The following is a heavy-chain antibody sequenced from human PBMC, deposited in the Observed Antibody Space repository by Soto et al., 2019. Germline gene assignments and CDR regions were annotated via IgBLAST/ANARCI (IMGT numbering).Heavy chain of an antibody. V-gene: IGHV1-69*01. J-gene: IGHJ6*02. CDR1: GGTPSNSA. D-gene: IGHD6-19*01. CDR2: IIPVFGIV. CDR3: SIGRIVVVGSRAYYGMDV. Sequence: QVQLVQSGAEVKKPGSSVRVSCKASGGTPSNSAFSWVRQAPGQGLEWMEGIIPVFGIVKYAQNLEGRVTITAYESTNTAYMALSSLRDEDRAFYYWSIGRIVVVGSRAYYGMDVWGQGTTITVSS.